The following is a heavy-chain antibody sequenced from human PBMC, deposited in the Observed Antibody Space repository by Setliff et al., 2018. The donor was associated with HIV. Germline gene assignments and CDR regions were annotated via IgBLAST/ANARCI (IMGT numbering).Heavy chain of an antibody. D-gene: IGHD5-12*01. CDR2: INFGGST. V-gene: IGHV4-34*01. CDR1: GGSFSGYY. Sequence: PSETLSLTCAVYGGSFSGYYWSWIRQTPGEGLEWIGEINFGGSTKYNPSLKSRVTISEDTSKNQFYLRLTSVTAADTAVYYCAGRDGYNRYYFDFWGQGTLVTVSS. CDR3: AGRDGYNRYYFDF. J-gene: IGHJ4*02.